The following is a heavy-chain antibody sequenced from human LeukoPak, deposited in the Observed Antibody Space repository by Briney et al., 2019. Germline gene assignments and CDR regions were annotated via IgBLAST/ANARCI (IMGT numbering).Heavy chain of an antibody. CDR1: GYTFTSYD. CDR3: TRGGPPDY. Sequence: GASVKVSCRASGYTFTSYDINWVRQATGQGLEWMGWMNPNSGNTDYAQTIQGRVTMTRDTSISTAYMELTNLRSEDTAVYYCTRGGPPDYWGQGTLVTVSS. V-gene: IGHV1-8*01. CDR2: MNPNSGNT. J-gene: IGHJ4*02.